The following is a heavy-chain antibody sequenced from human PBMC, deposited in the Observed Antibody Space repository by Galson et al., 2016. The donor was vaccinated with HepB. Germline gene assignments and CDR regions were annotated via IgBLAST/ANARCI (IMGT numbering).Heavy chain of an antibody. Sequence: SVKVSCKASGYTFTGYYMHWVRQAPGQGLEWMGGIIAVFRIGNYAQKFQGRVKITADDSTSTAYMELSSLRSEDTAVYYCARGGRDDAFDIWGQGTMATVSS. J-gene: IGHJ3*02. CDR2: IIAVFRIG. CDR3: ARGGRDDAFDI. V-gene: IGHV1-69*13. CDR1: GYTFTGYY.